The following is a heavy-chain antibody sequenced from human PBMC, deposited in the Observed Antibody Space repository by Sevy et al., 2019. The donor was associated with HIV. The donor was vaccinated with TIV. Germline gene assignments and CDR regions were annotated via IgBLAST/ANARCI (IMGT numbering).Heavy chain of an antibody. CDR1: GFTFSSYG. Sequence: GGSLRLSCAASGFTFSSYGMHWVRQAPGKGLEWVAVISYDGSNKYYADSVKGRFTISRDNSKNTLYLQMNSLRAEDRAVYYCAKDMDPLGYCSSTSCYRGASADYWGQRTLVTVSS. CDR2: ISYDGSNK. CDR3: AKDMDPLGYCSSTSCYRGASADY. D-gene: IGHD2-2*01. J-gene: IGHJ4*02. V-gene: IGHV3-30*18.